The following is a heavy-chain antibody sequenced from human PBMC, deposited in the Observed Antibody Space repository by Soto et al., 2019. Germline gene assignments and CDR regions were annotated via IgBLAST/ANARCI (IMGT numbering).Heavy chain of an antibody. CDR3: ATGGWSRGRLDY. CDR2: ISGSGVST. V-gene: IGHV3-23*01. D-gene: IGHD6-19*01. CDR1: GFTFSSNV. Sequence: EVQLLESGGGLVQPGESLRLSCAVSGFTFSSNVMSWVRQVPGKGLEWVSVISGSGVSTYYADSVKGRFTIARYNSKSALFLQINSLRAEHTSLYYCATGGWSRGRLDYGGQGTLGTVSS. J-gene: IGHJ4*02.